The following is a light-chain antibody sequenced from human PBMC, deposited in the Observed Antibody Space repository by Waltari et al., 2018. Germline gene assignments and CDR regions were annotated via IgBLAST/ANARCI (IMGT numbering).Light chain of an antibody. J-gene: IGKJ4*01. CDR2: AAS. Sequence: AIRMTQSPSSLSASTGDRVTITCRASQGISSYLAWYQQKPGKAPKLLIYAASTLQSGVPSRFSGSGSGTDFTLTISCLQSEDFATYYCQQYYSYPRALTFGGGTKVGIK. CDR3: QQYYSYPRALT. V-gene: IGKV1-8*01. CDR1: QGISSY.